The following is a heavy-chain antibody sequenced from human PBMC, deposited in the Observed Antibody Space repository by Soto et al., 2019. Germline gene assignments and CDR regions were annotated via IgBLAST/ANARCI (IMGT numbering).Heavy chain of an antibody. Sequence: EVQLVESGGGLVQPGRSLRLSCAASGFTFDDYAMHWVRQAPGKGLEWVSGISWNSGSIGYADSVKGRFTISRDNAKNSLYLQMNSLRAEDTALYYWANERFLAGSYMDVWGKGTTVTVSS. CDR2: ISWNSGSI. D-gene: IGHD3-3*01. CDR3: ANERFLAGSYMDV. J-gene: IGHJ6*03. V-gene: IGHV3-9*01. CDR1: GFTFDDYA.